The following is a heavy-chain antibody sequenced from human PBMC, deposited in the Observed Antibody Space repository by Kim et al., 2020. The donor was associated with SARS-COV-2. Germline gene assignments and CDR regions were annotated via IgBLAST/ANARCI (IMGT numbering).Heavy chain of an antibody. V-gene: IGHV4-34*01. CDR2: INHSGST. J-gene: IGHJ6*02. Sequence: SETLSLTCAVYGGSFSGYYWSWIRQPPGKGLEWIGEINHSGSTNYNPSLKSRVTISVDTYKNQFSLKLSSVTAADTAVYYCSRGQSDCSSTSCYRNYYYYGMDFWGQGTTVTVSS. D-gene: IGHD2-2*01. CDR3: SRGQSDCSSTSCYRNYYYYGMDF. CDR1: GGSFSGYY.